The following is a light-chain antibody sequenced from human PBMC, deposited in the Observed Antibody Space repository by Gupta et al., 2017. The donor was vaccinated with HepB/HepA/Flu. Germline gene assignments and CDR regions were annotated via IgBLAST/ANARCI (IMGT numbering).Light chain of an antibody. CDR1: TSNIGNNY. CDR2: GNN. Sequence: QSVLTQPPSVSAAPGHKVTISCSGSTSNIGNNYVSWYQKFPGKAPKLLIYGNNKRPSATPDRFSGSKSGTSATLDITGLQTGDEAEYYCGTWDYDLSVVFGGGTKLSVL. V-gene: IGLV1-51*01. J-gene: IGLJ2*01. CDR3: GTWDYDLSVV.